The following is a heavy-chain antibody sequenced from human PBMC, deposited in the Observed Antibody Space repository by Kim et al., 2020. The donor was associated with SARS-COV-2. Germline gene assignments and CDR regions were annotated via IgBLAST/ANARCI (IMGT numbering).Heavy chain of an antibody. Sequence: GGSLRLSCAASGFTFSSYAMSWVRQTPGKGLEWVSAITGSGGDTFHADSIKGRFTISRDNAKNTLYLQMNSLRAEDTALYYCVKGSEGSRPYYFDYWGQGILVTVSS. V-gene: IGHV3-23*01. D-gene: IGHD3-10*01. CDR2: ITGSGGDT. CDR1: GFTFSSYA. J-gene: IGHJ4*02. CDR3: VKGSEGSRPYYFDY.